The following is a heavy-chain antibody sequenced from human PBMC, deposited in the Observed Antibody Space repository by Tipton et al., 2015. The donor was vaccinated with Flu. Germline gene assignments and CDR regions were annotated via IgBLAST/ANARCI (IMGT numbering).Heavy chain of an antibody. J-gene: IGHJ5*02. V-gene: IGHV4-39*07. CDR3: ASGNWNSNYDNWFDP. CDR2: IYNTGLT. D-gene: IGHD1-1*01. Sequence: TLSLTCTVSGASVNIENSYWVWIRKSLGRGLEWIGTIYNTGLTNYNPSLKSRVTVSLDMSKNQFSLNVSLVTAADTATYFCASGNWNSNYDNWFDPWGQGTPVTVSS. CDR1: GASVNIENSY.